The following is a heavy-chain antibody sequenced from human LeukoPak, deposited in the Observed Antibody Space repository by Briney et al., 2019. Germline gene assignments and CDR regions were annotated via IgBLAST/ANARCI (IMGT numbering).Heavy chain of an antibody. CDR1: GFTFDDYA. CDR3: ARDSQGDAFDI. J-gene: IGHJ3*02. V-gene: IGHV3-9*01. CDR2: ISWNSGSI. Sequence: GGSLRLSCAASGFTFDDYAMHWVRQAPGKGLEWVSGISWNSGSIGYADSVKGRFTISRDNAKNSLYLQMNSLRAEDTAVYYCARDSQGDAFDIWGQGTMVTVSS.